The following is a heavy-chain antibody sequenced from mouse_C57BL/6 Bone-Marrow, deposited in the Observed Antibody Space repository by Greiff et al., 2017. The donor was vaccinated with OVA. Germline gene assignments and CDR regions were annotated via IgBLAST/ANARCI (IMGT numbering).Heavy chain of an antibody. J-gene: IGHJ4*01. Sequence: EVKVVESGGGLVKPGGSLKLSCAASGFTFSSYAMSWVRQTPEKRLEWVAYISNGGGYTYYPDTVKGRFTISRDNARNNLYLQMSHLKSEDTAMYYCARARKNYAMGDWGKGPSVT. CDR1: GFTFSSYA. CDR2: ISNGGGYT. D-gene: IGHD3-1*01. V-gene: IGHV5-4*03. CDR3: ARARKNYAMGD.